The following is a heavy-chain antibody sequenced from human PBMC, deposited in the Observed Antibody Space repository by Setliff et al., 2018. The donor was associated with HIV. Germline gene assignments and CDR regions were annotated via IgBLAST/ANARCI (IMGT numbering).Heavy chain of an antibody. V-gene: IGHV4-59*01. CDR2: IYYSGST. CDR3: ARQVGYKVLFDS. CDR1: GDSISSYY. J-gene: IGHJ4*02. Sequence: PSETLSLTCTVSGDSISSYYWSWIRQPPGKGLEWIGYIYYSGSTNYNPSLKSRVTISVDTSKNQLSLKLSSVTAADTAVYYCARQVGYKVLFDSWGQGTLVTVSS. D-gene: IGHD2-8*02.